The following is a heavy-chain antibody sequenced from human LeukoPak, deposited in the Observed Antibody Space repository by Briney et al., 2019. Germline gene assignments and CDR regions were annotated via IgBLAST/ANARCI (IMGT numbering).Heavy chain of an antibody. CDR2: IYHSGST. J-gene: IGHJ4*02. V-gene: IGHV4-4*02. Sequence: SETLSLTCAVSGGSISSSNWWSWVRQPPGKGLEWIGEIYHSGSTNYNPSLKSRVTISVDKSKNQFSLKVTSVTAADTAVHYCTRSYYDSSGYYYFDYWRQGTLVTVSS. D-gene: IGHD3-22*01. CDR1: GGSISSSNW. CDR3: TRSYYDSSGYYYFDY.